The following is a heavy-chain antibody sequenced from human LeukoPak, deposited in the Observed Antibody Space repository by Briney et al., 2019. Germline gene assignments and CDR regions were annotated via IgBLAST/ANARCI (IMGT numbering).Heavy chain of an antibody. CDR3: AADHGDYS. D-gene: IGHD4-17*01. CDR1: GFTFSSYA. CDR2: ISGSGGST. V-gene: IGHV3-23*01. Sequence: PGGSLRLSWAASGFTFSSYAMSWVRQAPGEGLEWVSAISGSGGSTDYADSVKGRFTISRDNSKNTLYLQMNSLRAEGTAVYYCAADHGDYSWGQGTLVTVSS. J-gene: IGHJ4*02.